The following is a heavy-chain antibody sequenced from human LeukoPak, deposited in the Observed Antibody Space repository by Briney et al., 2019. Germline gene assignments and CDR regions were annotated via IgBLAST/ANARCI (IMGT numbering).Heavy chain of an antibody. J-gene: IGHJ4*02. D-gene: IGHD4-17*01. Sequence: SETLSLTCAIYGGSFMNYYWSWIRQAPGKGLEWIGEINHSGSTNYNPSLKSRVTISVDTSKNQFSLKLSSVTAADTAVYYCARGFCDGDYYCYYFDYWGQGTLVTVSS. CDR1: GGSFMNYY. V-gene: IGHV4-34*01. CDR2: INHSGST. CDR3: ARGFCDGDYYCYYFDY.